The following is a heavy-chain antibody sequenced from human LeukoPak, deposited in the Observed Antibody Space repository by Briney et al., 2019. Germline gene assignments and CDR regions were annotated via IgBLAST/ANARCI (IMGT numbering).Heavy chain of an antibody. V-gene: IGHV5-51*01. CDR1: GCRFPTSW. Sequence: GESLKISCKGSGCRFPTSWIAWVRPMPGKGLEWMGIIYPDDSDTIYNPSFEGQVTFSVDKSISTAYLQWSSLKASDTAIYYCARGAYGSGSSYNYYGMDVWGQGTPVTVSS. J-gene: IGHJ6*02. CDR3: ARGAYGSGSSYNYYGMDV. D-gene: IGHD3-10*01. CDR2: IYPDDSDT.